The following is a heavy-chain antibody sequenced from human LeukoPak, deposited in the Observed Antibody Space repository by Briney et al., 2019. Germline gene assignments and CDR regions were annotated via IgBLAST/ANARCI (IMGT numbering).Heavy chain of an antibody. CDR3: ARVMITFGGVIYYFDY. CDR1: GFTFSDYY. J-gene: IGHJ4*02. D-gene: IGHD3-16*02. CDR2: ISSSSSYI. Sequence: GGSLRLSCAASGFTFSDYYMSWIRQAPGKGLEWVSYISSSSSYIYYADSVKGRFTISRDNAKNSLYLQMNSLRAEDTAVYYCARVMITFGGVIYYFDYWGQGTLVTVSS. V-gene: IGHV3-11*06.